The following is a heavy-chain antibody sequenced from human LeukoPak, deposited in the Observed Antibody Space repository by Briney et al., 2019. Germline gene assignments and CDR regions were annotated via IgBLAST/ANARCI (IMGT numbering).Heavy chain of an antibody. CDR3: ASVTAMVLWDY. CDR1: GGSLSGYY. D-gene: IGHD5-18*01. Sequence: SETLSLTCAVSGGSLSGYYWTWIRQPPGKGLEWIGDINHSGSTNYNPSLKSRVTISVDTSKKQFFLNLSSVTAADTAVYYCASVTAMVLWDYWGQGTLVTVSS. V-gene: IGHV4-34*01. J-gene: IGHJ4*02. CDR2: INHSGST.